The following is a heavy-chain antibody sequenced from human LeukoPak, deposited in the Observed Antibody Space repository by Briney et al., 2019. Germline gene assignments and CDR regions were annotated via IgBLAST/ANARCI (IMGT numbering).Heavy chain of an antibody. CDR1: GFIFSTYW. CDR2: IKQDGSEK. J-gene: IGHJ4*02. D-gene: IGHD6-19*01. CDR3: ATESYSSGFLFDY. Sequence: GGSLRLSCAASGFIFSTYWMSWVRQAPGKGMEWVAHIKQDGSEKYYVDSVKGRFTVSRDNAKNSLYLQMNSLRADDTAVYYCATESYSSGFLFDYWGQGALVTVSS. V-gene: IGHV3-7*01.